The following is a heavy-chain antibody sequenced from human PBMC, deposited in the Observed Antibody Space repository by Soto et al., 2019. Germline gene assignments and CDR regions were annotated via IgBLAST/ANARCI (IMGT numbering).Heavy chain of an antibody. D-gene: IGHD5-12*01. CDR3: AKDRLATSYHFDK. Sequence: GGSLRLSCAASGFTFTTFGMHWVRQPPGKGLEWVAVITHDGNNKFYADSVKGRFTISRDNSKNTVYLQMSSLKPEDTGIYFCAKDRLATSYHFDKWGQGILVTVSS. CDR1: GFTFTTFG. CDR2: ITHDGNNK. V-gene: IGHV3-30*18. J-gene: IGHJ4*02.